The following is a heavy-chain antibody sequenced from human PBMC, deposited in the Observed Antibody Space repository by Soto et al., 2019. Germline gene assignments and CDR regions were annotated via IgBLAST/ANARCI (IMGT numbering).Heavy chain of an antibody. J-gene: IGHJ4*02. CDR2: SRNKAKSYTT. CDR1: GFIFSDHY. D-gene: IGHD2-15*01. CDR3: ANVIPAANDPQGD. Sequence: PGGSLRLSCAASGFIFSDHYMDWVRQAPGKGLEWVGRSRNKAKSYTTDYAASVKGRITIARDDSRNSLFLEMTSLKTEDTAVYYCANVIPAANDPQGDWGQGTLVTVSS. V-gene: IGHV3-72*01.